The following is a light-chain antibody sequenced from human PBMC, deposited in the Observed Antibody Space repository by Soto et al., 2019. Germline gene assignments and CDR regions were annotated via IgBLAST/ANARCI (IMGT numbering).Light chain of an antibody. J-gene: IGKJ2*01. V-gene: IGKV3-15*01. CDR2: SAS. CDR1: QTVRRN. CDR3: QQYNNRPPVT. Sequence: EIVMTQSPATLSVSPGERATLSCRASQTVRRNLAWYQQKPGQAPRLLIYSASIRATGIPARFSGSGSGTEFTLTISSLQSEDFAVYYCQQYNNRPPVTFGQGTKLEIK.